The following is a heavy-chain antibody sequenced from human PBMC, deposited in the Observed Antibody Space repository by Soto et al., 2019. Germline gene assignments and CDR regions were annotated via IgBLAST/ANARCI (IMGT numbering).Heavy chain of an antibody. CDR2: ISGSGGST. V-gene: IGHV3-23*01. J-gene: IGHJ4*02. CDR1: GFTFSSCA. D-gene: IGHD6-13*01. Sequence: EVQLLESGGGLVQPGGSLRLSCAASGFTFSSCAINWVRQAPGMGLEWVSGISGSGGSTDYADSVKGRFTISRDNPKNTVWLQMNCLRAEDSAVYYCAKDGSSWYEAVWSGNEYWGQGTLVTVS. CDR3: AKDGSSWYEAVWSGNEY.